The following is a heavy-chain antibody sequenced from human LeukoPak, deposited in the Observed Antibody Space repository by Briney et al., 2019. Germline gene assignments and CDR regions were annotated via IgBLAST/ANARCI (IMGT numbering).Heavy chain of an antibody. CDR3: GRQGYTASYYFLDF. CDR2: IYTTGAT. CDR1: SGSINSYY. V-gene: IGHV4-4*07. Sequence: SEALSLTCTVSSGSINSYYWGWVRPPPGKGLDWIGRIYTTGATQYNPSLKSRVTMSIDTSTNQFSLNLRSMTAADTAVYYCGRQGYTASYYFLDFWSQGTLVAVS. D-gene: IGHD1-26*01. J-gene: IGHJ4*02.